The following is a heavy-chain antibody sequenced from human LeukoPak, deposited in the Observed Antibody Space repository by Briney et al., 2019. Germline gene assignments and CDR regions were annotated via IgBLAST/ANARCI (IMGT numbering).Heavy chain of an antibody. CDR2: IYYSGST. D-gene: IGHD3/OR15-3a*01. V-gene: IGHV4-30-4*01. CDR3: ARGLGGWSDP. CDR1: GGSISSGDYY. Sequence: SQTLSLTCTVSGGSISSGDYYWTWIRQPPGKGLEWIGYIYYSGSTYYNPSLKSRIITSIDTSKNQFSLQLSSVTAADTAVYYCARGLGGWSDPWGQGALVTVSS. J-gene: IGHJ5*02.